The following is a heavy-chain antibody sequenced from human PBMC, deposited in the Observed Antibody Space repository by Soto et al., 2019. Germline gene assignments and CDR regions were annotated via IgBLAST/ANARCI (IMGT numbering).Heavy chain of an antibody. J-gene: IGHJ6*02. Sequence: GASVKVSCKASGYTFTSYGISWVRQAPGQGLEWMGWISTYNGNTNYAQKLQGRVTMTTDTSTSTAYMELRSLRSDDTAVYYCARDWNCGGDCYRPYYYYGMDVWGQGTTVTSP. CDR3: ARDWNCGGDCYRPYYYYGMDV. CDR2: ISTYNGNT. CDR1: GYTFTSYG. D-gene: IGHD2-21*02. V-gene: IGHV1-18*01.